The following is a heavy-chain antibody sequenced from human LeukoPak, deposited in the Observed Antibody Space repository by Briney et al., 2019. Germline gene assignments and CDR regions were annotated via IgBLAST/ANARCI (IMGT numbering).Heavy chain of an antibody. V-gene: IGHV3-23*01. CDR3: AKSMVRGVMGYYYGMDV. CDR2: ISGSGGST. CDR1: GFTFSSYA. D-gene: IGHD3-10*01. Sequence: GGSLRLSCAASGFTFSSYAMSWVRQAPGKGLEWVSAISGSGGSTYYADSVKGRFTISRDNSKNTLYLQTNSLRAEDTAVYYCAKSMVRGVMGYYYGMDVWGQGTTVTVSS. J-gene: IGHJ6*02.